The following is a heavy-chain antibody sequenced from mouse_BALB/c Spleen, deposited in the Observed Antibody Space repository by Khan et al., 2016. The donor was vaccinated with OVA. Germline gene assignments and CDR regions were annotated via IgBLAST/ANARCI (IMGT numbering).Heavy chain of an antibody. CDR2: ISSGGDYT. CDR3: ADHLTGSFAH. D-gene: IGHD4-1*01. CDR1: GFTFSSYS. Sequence: EVELVESGGDLVKPGGSLKLSCAASGFTFSSYSMSWVRQTPDKRLEWVASISSGGDYTYYPDSVKGRFTISRDNAKNTLYLQMSDLKSEDTAMYYCADHLTGSFAHWDQGTLVTVSA. V-gene: IGHV5-6*01. J-gene: IGHJ3*01.